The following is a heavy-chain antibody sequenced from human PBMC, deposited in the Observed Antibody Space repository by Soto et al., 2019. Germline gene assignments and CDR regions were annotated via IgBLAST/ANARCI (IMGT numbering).Heavy chain of an antibody. J-gene: IGHJ4*02. V-gene: IGHV1-2*02. CDR3: ATPTPLRGAMIPNINFDF. Sequence: GASVKVSCTASGYTFTGYYLNWVRQAPGQGPEWMGWINPSSGGPKYAQNFQGRVSMTTDTSISTAYMDLSGLRSDDTAVYYCATPTPLRGAMIPNINFDFWGQGTPVTVSS. CDR1: GYTFTGYY. D-gene: IGHD3-10*01. CDR2: INPSSGGP.